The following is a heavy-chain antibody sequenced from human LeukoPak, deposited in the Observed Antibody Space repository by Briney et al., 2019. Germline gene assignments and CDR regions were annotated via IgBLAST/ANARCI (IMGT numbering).Heavy chain of an antibody. CDR3: AKDKAGYPDY. Sequence: GGSLRLSCAASGFTFSSYWMSWVRQAPGKWLEWVANTKQDGSEKYYVDSVKGRFTISRDNAKNSLYLQMNSLRAEDTALYYCAKDKAGYPDYWGQGTLVTVSS. D-gene: IGHD5-12*01. CDR1: GFTFSSYW. V-gene: IGHV3-7*03. J-gene: IGHJ4*02. CDR2: TKQDGSEK.